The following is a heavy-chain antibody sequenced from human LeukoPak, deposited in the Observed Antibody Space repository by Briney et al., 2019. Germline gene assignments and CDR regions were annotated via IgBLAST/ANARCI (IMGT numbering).Heavy chain of an antibody. CDR3: ARDPLQLWSFDY. Sequence: GGSLRLSCAASGFTFSDYYMSWIRQAPGKGLEWVSYISSSGRTIYYSDSVKGRFTISRDNAKNSLYLQMNSLRPEDTAVYYCARDPLQLWSFDYWGQGTLVTVSS. D-gene: IGHD5-18*01. CDR1: GFTFSDYY. V-gene: IGHV3-11*01. J-gene: IGHJ4*02. CDR2: ISSSGRTI.